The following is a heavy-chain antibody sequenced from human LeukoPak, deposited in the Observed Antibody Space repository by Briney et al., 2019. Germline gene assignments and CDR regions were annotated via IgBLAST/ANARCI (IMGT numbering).Heavy chain of an antibody. Sequence: PSETLSLTCTVSGGSISSSSYYWGWIRQPPGKGLEWIGSIYYSGSTYYNPSLKSRVTISVDTSKNQFSLKLSSVTAADTAVYYCAREDGGNSPGAFDIWGQGTMVTVSS. CDR1: GGSISSSSYY. V-gene: IGHV4-39*07. D-gene: IGHD4-23*01. CDR2: IYYSGST. CDR3: AREDGGNSPGAFDI. J-gene: IGHJ3*02.